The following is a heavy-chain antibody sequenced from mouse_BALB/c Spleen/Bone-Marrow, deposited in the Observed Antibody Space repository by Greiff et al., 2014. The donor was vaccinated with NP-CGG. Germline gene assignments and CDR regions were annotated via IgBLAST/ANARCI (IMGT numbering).Heavy chain of an antibody. CDR3: ARDGDYGEGDWFAY. CDR2: IWAGGNT. V-gene: IGHV2-9*02. J-gene: IGHJ3*01. Sequence: VMLVESGPGLVAPSQSLSITCTVSGFSLTSYGVHWVRQPPGKGLEWLGVIWAGGNTNYNSALMSRLSINKDNSKSQVFLKMNSVQTDDKARSCWARDGDYGEGDWFAYWGQGTLVTVSA. D-gene: IGHD2-4*01. CDR1: GFSLTSYG.